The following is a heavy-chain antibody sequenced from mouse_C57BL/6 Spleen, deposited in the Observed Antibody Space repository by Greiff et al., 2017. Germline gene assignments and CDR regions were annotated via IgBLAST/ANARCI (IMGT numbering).Heavy chain of an antibody. D-gene: IGHD1-1*01. V-gene: IGHV1-81*01. CDR1: GYTFTSYG. CDR3: AREGLITTVVATDY. CDR2: IYPRSGNT. J-gene: IGHJ2*01. Sequence: VQLQQSGAELARPGASVKLSCKASGYTFTSYGISWVKQRTGQGLEWIGEIYPRSGNTYYNEKFKGKATLTADTSSSTEYMERLSLTSEDSAVYFRAREGLITTVVATDYWGQGTTLTVSS.